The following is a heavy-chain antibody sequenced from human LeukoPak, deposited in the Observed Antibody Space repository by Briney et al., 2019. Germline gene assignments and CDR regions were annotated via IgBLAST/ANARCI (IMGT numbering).Heavy chain of an antibody. Sequence: EPGGSLRLSCTASGFTFGDYAMSWFRQAPGKGLEWVGFIRSKAYGGTTEYAASVKGRFTISRDDSKSVAYLQMNSLKTEDTAVYYCTRDLEGDSKGWYFDLWGRGTLVTVSS. J-gene: IGHJ2*01. CDR2: IRSKAYGGTT. D-gene: IGHD4-11*01. CDR1: GFTFGDYA. CDR3: TRDLEGDSKGWYFDL. V-gene: IGHV3-49*03.